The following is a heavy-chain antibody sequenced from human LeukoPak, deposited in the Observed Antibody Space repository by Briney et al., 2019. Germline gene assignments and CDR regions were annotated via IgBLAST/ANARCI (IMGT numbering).Heavy chain of an antibody. D-gene: IGHD3-16*02. V-gene: IGHV4-59*12. CDR1: GGSISSYY. CDR3: ARGCLSDYVWGSYRSAWFDP. CDR2: IYYSGST. Sequence: SETLSLTCTVSGGSISSYYWSWIRQPPGKGLEWIGSIYYSGSTYYNPSLKSRVTISVDTSKNQFSLKLSSVTAADTAVYYCARGCLSDYVWGSYRSAWFDPWGQGTLVTVSS. J-gene: IGHJ5*02.